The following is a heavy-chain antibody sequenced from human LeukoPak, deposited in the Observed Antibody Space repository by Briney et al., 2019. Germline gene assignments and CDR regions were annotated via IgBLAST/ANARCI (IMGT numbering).Heavy chain of an antibody. Sequence: PGGSLRLSCAASGFTFTSSAMSWVRQAPGEGLEWVSAISSSGATTYYADSVKGRFTISRDNSKSTLYLQMSSLRAEDTAVYYCAKGSASYGSGSFSFGYWGQGTLVTVSS. J-gene: IGHJ4*02. D-gene: IGHD3-10*01. CDR3: AKGSASYGSGSFSFGY. V-gene: IGHV3-23*01. CDR2: ISSSGATT. CDR1: GFTFTSSA.